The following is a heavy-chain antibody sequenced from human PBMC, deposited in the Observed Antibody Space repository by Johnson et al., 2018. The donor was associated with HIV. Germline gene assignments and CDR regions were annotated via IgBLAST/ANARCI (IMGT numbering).Heavy chain of an antibody. V-gene: IGHV3-30*02. CDR1: GFTFSSYG. Sequence: QVQLVESGGGVVQPGGSLRLSCAASGFTFSSYGMHWVRQAPGKGLEWVAFTRYDGSNKYYADSVKGRFTISRDNSKNTLYLQMNSLRAEDTAVYYCARDPSLYYDFWSGVFAFDIWGQGTMVTVSS. CDR3: ARDPSLYYDFWSGVFAFDI. D-gene: IGHD3-3*01. J-gene: IGHJ3*02. CDR2: TRYDGSNK.